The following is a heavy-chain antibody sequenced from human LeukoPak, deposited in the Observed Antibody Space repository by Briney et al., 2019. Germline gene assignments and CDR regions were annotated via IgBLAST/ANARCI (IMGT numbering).Heavy chain of an antibody. CDR3: ARELATVTDY. CDR2: IYYSGST. V-gene: IGHV4-39*07. J-gene: IGHJ4*02. D-gene: IGHD4-17*01. CDR1: GGSISSSSYY. Sequence: SETLSLTCTVSGGSISSSSYYWGWIRQPPGKGLEWIGSIYYSGSTYCNPSLKSRVTISVDTSKNQFSLKLSSVTAADTAVYYCARELATVTDYWGQGALVTVSS.